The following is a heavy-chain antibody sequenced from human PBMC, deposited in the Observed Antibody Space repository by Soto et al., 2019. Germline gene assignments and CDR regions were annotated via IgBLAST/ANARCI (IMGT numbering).Heavy chain of an antibody. CDR2: ISAYNGNT. CDR1: GYTFTSYG. Sequence: ASVKVSCKASGYTFTSYGISWVRQAPGQGLEWMGWISAYNGNTNYAQKLQGRVTMTTDASTSTAYMELRSLRSDDTAVYYCARATDIYSYDKNNWFDPWGQGTLVTVSS. D-gene: IGHD5-18*01. J-gene: IGHJ5*02. CDR3: ARATDIYSYDKNNWFDP. V-gene: IGHV1-18*01.